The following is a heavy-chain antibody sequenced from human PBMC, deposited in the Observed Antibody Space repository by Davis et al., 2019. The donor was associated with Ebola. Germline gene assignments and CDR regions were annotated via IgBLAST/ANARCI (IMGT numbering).Heavy chain of an antibody. V-gene: IGHV1-69*04. J-gene: IGHJ6*02. CDR3: AREIVVVVAATNYYYGMDV. D-gene: IGHD2-15*01. CDR1: GGTFSSYA. CDR2: IIPILGIA. Sequence: SVKVSCKASGGTFSSYAINWVRQAPGQGLEWMGRIIPILGIANYAQKFQGRVTMTRDKSTSTVYMELSSLRSEDTAVYYCAREIVVVVAATNYYYGMDVWGQGTTVTVSS.